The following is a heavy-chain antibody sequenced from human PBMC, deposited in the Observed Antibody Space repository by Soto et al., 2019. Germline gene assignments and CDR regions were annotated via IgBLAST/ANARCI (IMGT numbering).Heavy chain of an antibody. D-gene: IGHD3-10*01. CDR1: GFTFRNYW. J-gene: IGHJ6*02. Sequence: VGSLRLSCAASGFTFRNYWMTWVRQAPGKGLEWVANIKKDGSEQYFVDSVKGRFTVSRDNAKNSVDLQMNSLRPEDTAVYYCASGNYYNGMDVWGQGTTVTVSS. CDR2: IKKDGSEQ. V-gene: IGHV3-7*01. CDR3: ASGNYYNGMDV.